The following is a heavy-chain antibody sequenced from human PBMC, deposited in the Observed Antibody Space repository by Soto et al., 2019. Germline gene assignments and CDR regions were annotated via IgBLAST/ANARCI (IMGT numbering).Heavy chain of an antibody. CDR3: ARDRGYTSGSYGGAFDF. V-gene: IGHV3-48*03. CDR1: RFTFSRYE. J-gene: IGHJ4*02. CDR2: ISSSGTSI. D-gene: IGHD6-19*01. Sequence: GGSLRLSCAASRFTFSRYEMNWVRQAPGKGLEWVASISSSGTSIYYADSVKGRFSISRDNDRNSVYLAMNSLRVDDTAVYYCARDRGYTSGSYGGAFDFWGQGTLVTVSS.